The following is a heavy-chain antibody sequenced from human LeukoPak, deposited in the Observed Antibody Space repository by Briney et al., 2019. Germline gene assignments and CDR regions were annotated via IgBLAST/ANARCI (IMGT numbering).Heavy chain of an antibody. CDR1: GGSISSSSYY. J-gene: IGHJ5*02. CDR3: ARHYYYDSSGYYSNWFDP. D-gene: IGHD3-22*01. CDR2: IYYSGNT. Sequence: SGTLSLTCTVSGGSISSSSYYWGWIRQPPGKGLEWIGSIYYSGNTYYNPSLKIRGTISVDTSKNQSSLQLSSVTAADTAVYYCARHYYYDSSGYYSNWFDPWGQGTLVTVSS. V-gene: IGHV4-39*01.